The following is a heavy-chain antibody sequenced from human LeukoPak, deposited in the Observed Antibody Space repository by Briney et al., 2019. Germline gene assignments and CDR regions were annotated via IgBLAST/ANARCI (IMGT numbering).Heavy chain of an antibody. CDR1: GFTFSTYG. CDR2: VSYDGGSE. J-gene: IGHJ4*02. D-gene: IGHD3-22*01. Sequence: PGRSLRLSCAASGFTFSTYGMHWVRQAPGKGLEWVAAVSYDGGSEYYADSVKGRLAVSRDNSKNTLYLQMRSLRPEDTAVYYCASNFYDVGGYYYRTPVQYWGQGTPVTVSS. V-gene: IGHV3-30*03. CDR3: ASNFYDVGGYYYRTPVQY.